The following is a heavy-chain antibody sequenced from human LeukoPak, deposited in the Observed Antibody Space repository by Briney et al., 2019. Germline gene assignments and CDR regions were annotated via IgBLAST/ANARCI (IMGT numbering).Heavy chain of an antibody. V-gene: IGHV4-39*07. CDR1: GGSIRSGDHH. CDR2: LDESGRP. D-gene: IGHD4-17*01. J-gene: IGHJ5*02. Sequence: SETLSLTCSVSGGSIRSGDHHWAWVRQPPGKGLEFIGSLDESGRPYYNRPLKSRVSISGDTSGKQFSLNLTSVTAADTAVYYCARGEYGDGFGLNWFDPWGQGTLVTVSS. CDR3: ARGEYGDGFGLNWFDP.